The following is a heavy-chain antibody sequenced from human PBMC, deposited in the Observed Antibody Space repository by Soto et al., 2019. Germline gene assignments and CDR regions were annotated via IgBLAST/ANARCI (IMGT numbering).Heavy chain of an antibody. CDR1: GYTFTSYY. Sequence: ASLKVSCKASGYTFTSYYMHWVRQAPGQGLEWMGIINPSGGSTSYAQKFQGRVTMTRDTSTSTVYMELSSLRSEDTAVYYCARGRAYCSSTSCYARYYYYGMDVWGQGTTVTVSS. J-gene: IGHJ6*02. D-gene: IGHD2-2*01. CDR3: ARGRAYCSSTSCYARYYYYGMDV. CDR2: INPSGGST. V-gene: IGHV1-46*01.